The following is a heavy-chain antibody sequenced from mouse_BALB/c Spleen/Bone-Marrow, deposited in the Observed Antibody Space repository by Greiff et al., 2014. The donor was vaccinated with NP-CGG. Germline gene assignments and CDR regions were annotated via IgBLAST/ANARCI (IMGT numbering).Heavy chain of an antibody. V-gene: IGHV14-3*02. CDR2: IDPANGNT. D-gene: IGHD4-1*01. CDR3: ARWEYYAMDY. CDR1: GFNIKDTY. J-gene: IGHJ4*01. Sequence: EVMLVESGAELVKPGASVKLSCTASGFNIKDTYMHWVKQRPEQGLEWIGRIDPANGNTKYDPKFQGKATITADTYSNTAYLQLSSLTSEDTAVYYCARWEYYAMDYWGQGTSVTVSS.